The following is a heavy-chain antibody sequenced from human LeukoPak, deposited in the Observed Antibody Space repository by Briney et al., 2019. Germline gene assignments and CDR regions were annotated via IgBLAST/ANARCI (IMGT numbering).Heavy chain of an antibody. J-gene: IGHJ6*02. CDR1: GGSIRSSYYY. Sequence: SETLSLTCTVSGGSIRSSYYYWGWIRQPPGKGLEWIGEIYHSGSTNYNPSLKSRVTISVDKSKNQFSLKLSSVTAADTAVYYCASRYCSSTSCYTGHGYYYYGMDVWGQGTTVTVSS. V-gene: IGHV4-39*07. CDR3: ASRYCSSTSCYTGHGYYYYGMDV. D-gene: IGHD2-2*02. CDR2: IYHSGST.